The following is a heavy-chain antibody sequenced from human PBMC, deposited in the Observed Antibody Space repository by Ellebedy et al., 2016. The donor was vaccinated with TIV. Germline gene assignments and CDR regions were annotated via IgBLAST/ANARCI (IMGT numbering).Heavy chain of an antibody. J-gene: IGHJ4*02. Sequence: GESLKISXTASGFNFSNYAMSWVRQAPGKGLHWVSSLSGSGRTTFYADSVKGRFTISRDNSKNLLYLQMNSLRAEDSAIYYCAKEQGFGSGTPCGCWGQGTLVTVSS. CDR1: GFNFSNYA. V-gene: IGHV3-23*01. CDR2: LSGSGRTT. CDR3: AKEQGFGSGTPCGC. D-gene: IGHD3-10*01.